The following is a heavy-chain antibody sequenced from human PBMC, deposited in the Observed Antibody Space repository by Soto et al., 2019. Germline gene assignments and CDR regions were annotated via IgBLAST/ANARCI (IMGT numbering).Heavy chain of an antibody. D-gene: IGHD4-17*01. CDR3: ARVGLTTVTTGWFDP. CDR2: IIPIFGTA. V-gene: IGHV1-69*13. Sequence: GASVKVSCKASGGTFSSYAISWVRQAPGQGLEWMGGIIPIFGTANYAQKFQGRVTITADESTSTAYMELSSLRSEDTAVYYCARVGLTTVTTGWFDPWGQGTLVTVSS. J-gene: IGHJ5*02. CDR1: GGTFSSYA.